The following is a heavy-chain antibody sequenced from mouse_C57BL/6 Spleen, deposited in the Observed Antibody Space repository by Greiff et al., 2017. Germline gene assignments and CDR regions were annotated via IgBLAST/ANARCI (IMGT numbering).Heavy chain of an antibody. Sequence: QVQLQQSGPELVKPGASVKLSCKASGYTFTSYDINWVKQRPGQGLEWIGWIYPRDGSTKYNEKFKGKATLTVDTSSSTAYMELHSLTSEDSAVYFCARGGYYDYDDWFAYWGQGTLVTVSA. CDR1: GYTFTSYD. D-gene: IGHD2-4*01. CDR3: ARGGYYDYDDWFAY. J-gene: IGHJ3*01. CDR2: IYPRDGST. V-gene: IGHV1-85*01.